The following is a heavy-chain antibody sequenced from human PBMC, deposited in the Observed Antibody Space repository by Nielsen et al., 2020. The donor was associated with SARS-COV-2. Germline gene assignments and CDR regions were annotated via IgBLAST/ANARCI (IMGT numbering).Heavy chain of an antibody. Sequence: SETLSLTCTVSGGSINSSSYYWGWIRQPPGKGLEWFGSIYYSGSTYYNPSLKSRVTISVDTSKNQFSLKLSSVTAADTAVYYCARTYGSGSSQLPVDYWGQGTLVTVSS. CDR2: IYYSGST. CDR1: GGSINSSSYY. CDR3: ARTYGSGSSQLPVDY. J-gene: IGHJ4*02. V-gene: IGHV4-39*01. D-gene: IGHD3-10*01.